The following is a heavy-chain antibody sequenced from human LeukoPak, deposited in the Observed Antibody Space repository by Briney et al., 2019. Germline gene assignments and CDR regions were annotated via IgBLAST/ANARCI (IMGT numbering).Heavy chain of an antibody. CDR3: ANDINWNDGFDY. J-gene: IGHJ4*02. CDR1: GYTFTSYY. Sequence: ASVKVSCKASGYTFTSYYMHWVRQAPGQGLEWMGIINPSGGSTSYAQKFQGRVTMTRDTSTSTVYMELSSLRSEDTAVYYCANDINWNDGFDYWGQGTLVTVSS. D-gene: IGHD1-1*01. V-gene: IGHV1-46*01. CDR2: INPSGGST.